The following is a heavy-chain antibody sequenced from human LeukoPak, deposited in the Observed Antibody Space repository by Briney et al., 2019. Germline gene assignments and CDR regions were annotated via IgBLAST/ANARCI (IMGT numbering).Heavy chain of an antibody. CDR3: ARNYMYYGSGVEWFDP. J-gene: IGHJ5*02. Sequence: ASVKVSCKASGGTFSSYAISWVRQAPGQGLEWMGGIIPIFGTANYAQKFQGRVTITTDESTSSAYMELSSLRSEDTAVYYCARNYMYYGSGVEWFDPWGQGTLVTISS. V-gene: IGHV1-69*05. CDR2: IIPIFGTA. CDR1: GGTFSSYA. D-gene: IGHD3-10*01.